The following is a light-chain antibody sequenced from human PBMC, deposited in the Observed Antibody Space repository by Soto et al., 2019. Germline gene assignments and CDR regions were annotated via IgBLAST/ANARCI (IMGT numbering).Light chain of an antibody. CDR3: SSFTGTSPYV. V-gene: IGLV2-14*01. CDR2: EVS. J-gene: IGLJ1*01. CDR1: SSDVGGYNY. Sequence: QSVLTQPASVSGSPGQSITISCTGTSSDVGGYNYVSWYQEHPGNAPKLMIYEVSHRPSGVSNRFSGSKSGNTASLTISGLQAEDEADYYCSSFTGTSPYVFGTGTKVTVL.